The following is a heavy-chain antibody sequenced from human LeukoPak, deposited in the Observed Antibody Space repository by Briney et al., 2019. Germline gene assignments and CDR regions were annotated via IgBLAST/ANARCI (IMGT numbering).Heavy chain of an antibody. CDR2: ISWNSGSI. Sequence: GGSLRLSCEASGFTFDDYAMHWVRQAPGKGLEWVSGISWNSGSIGYADSVKGRFTISRDNAKNSLYLQMNSLRAEDTALYYCAKDKRGGSYSTILDYWGQGTLVSVSS. CDR1: GFTFDDYA. J-gene: IGHJ4*02. V-gene: IGHV3-9*01. D-gene: IGHD1-26*01. CDR3: AKDKRGGSYSTILDY.